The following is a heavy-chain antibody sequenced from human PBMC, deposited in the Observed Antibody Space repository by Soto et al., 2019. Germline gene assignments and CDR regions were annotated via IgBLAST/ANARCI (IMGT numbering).Heavy chain of an antibody. J-gene: IGHJ6*02. CDR2: ISYDGSNK. CDR1: GFTFSSYA. D-gene: IGHD3-10*01. CDR3: ARDLVQDYYGSGSYYYYYGMDV. V-gene: IGHV3-30-3*01. Sequence: PGGSLRLSCAASGFTFSSYAMHWVRQAPGKGLEWVAVISYDGSNKYYADSVKGRFTISRDNSKNTLYLQMNSLRAEDTAVYYCARDLVQDYYGSGSYYYYYGMDVWGQGTTITVSS.